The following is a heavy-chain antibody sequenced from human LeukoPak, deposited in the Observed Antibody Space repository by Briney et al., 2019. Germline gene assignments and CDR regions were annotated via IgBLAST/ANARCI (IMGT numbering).Heavy chain of an antibody. CDR2: IYSGGSA. CDR3: ARAGGVYYFDY. V-gene: IGHV3-66*01. CDR1: GFTVSSNY. J-gene: IGHJ4*02. D-gene: IGHD3-16*01. Sequence: GGSLRLSCAASGFTVSSNYMSWVRQAPGKGLERVSVIYSGGSAYYADSVKGRFTISRDNSKNTLYLQMNSLRAEDTAVYYCARAGGVYYFDYWGQGTLVTVSS.